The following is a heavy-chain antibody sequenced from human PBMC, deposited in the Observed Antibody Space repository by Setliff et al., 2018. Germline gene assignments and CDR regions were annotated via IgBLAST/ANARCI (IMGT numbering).Heavy chain of an antibody. J-gene: IGHJ4*02. CDR2: IYYRGDT. CDR1: GDSISSRTNY. D-gene: IGHD1-1*01. CDR3: ARTGTYRYFDL. Sequence: PSETLSLTCTVSGDSISSRTNYWSWIRQPPGKGLEWIGRIYYRGDTYYNASLKSRLTISVDTSKNQFSLKLGSVTAADTAVYYCARTGTYRYFDLWGQGTLVTVSS. V-gene: IGHV4-39*01.